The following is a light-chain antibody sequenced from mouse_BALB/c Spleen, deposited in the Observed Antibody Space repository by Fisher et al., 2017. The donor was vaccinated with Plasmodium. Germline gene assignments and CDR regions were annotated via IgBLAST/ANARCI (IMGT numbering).Light chain of an antibody. V-gene: IGKV5-45*01. J-gene: IGKJ5*01. CDR1: QSFSDY. Sequence: DIVLTQTPATLSMVIGDRVSLSCRASQSFSDYLHWYQQKSHESPRLLITYASQSISGIPSRFSGSGSGTDFTLSLNSVETEDFGIYFCQHSNSWPLTFGAGTKLELK. CDR3: QHSNSWPLT. CDR2: YAS.